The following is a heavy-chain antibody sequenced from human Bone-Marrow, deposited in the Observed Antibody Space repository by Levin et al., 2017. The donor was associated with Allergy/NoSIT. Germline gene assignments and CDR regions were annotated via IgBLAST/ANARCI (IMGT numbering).Heavy chain of an antibody. CDR2: ISFEGINK. Sequence: GGSLRLSCAASGFTFSRYAMHWVRQAPGKGLEWVAVISFEGINKHYADSVKGRFTISRDNSKNTLYLQMNSLRPEDTAMYYCERPGSVEITREAFDIWGQGTMVTVSS. J-gene: IGHJ3*02. CDR1: GFTFSRYA. CDR3: ERPGSVEITREAFDI. V-gene: IGHV3-30-3*01. D-gene: IGHD3-10*01.